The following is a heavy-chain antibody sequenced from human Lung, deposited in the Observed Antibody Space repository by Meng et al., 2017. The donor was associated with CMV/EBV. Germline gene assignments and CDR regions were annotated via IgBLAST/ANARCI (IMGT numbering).Heavy chain of an antibody. D-gene: IGHD1-26*01. Sequence: QAQPVQAGGEVKKPGASVNVSCKASGYTFTNYGITWVRQAPGQGLEWMGWINAYNGDTNYAPTLQGRVTMTTDTSTSTAYMELRSMRSDDTAVYYCARVEVGITSGDYWGQGTLVTVSS. CDR2: INAYNGDT. CDR3: ARVEVGITSGDY. J-gene: IGHJ4*02. CDR1: GYTFTNYG. V-gene: IGHV1-18*01.